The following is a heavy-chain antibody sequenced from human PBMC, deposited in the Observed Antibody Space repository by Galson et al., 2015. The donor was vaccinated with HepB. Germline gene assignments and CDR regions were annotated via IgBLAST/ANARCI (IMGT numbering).Heavy chain of an antibody. Sequence: SLRLSCAASGFTFSSYAMSWVRRAPGKGLEWVSAISGSGGSTYYADSVKGRFTISRDNSKNTLYLQMNSLRAEDTAVYYCAKELDFSVAGTGMDVWGQGTTVTVSS. CDR1: GFTFSSYA. CDR2: ISGSGGST. J-gene: IGHJ6*02. CDR3: AKELDFSVAGTGMDV. V-gene: IGHV3-23*01. D-gene: IGHD6-19*01.